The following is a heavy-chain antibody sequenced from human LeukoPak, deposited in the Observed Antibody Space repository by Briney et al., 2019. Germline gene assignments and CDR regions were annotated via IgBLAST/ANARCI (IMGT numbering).Heavy chain of an antibody. V-gene: IGHV3-21*01. CDR2: ISSSRSYI. CDR3: ASYRPLYDSSGYYYWSFDY. J-gene: IGHJ4*02. Sequence: GGSLRLSCAASGFTFSIYSMNWVRQAPGKGLEWVSSISSSRSYIYYADSVKGRFTISRDNAKNSLYLQMNSLRAEDTAVYYRASYRPLYDSSGYYYWSFDYWGQGTLVTVSS. CDR1: GFTFSIYS. D-gene: IGHD3-22*01.